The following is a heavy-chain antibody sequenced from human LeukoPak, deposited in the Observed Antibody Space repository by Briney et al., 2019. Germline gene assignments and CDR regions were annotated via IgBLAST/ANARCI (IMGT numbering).Heavy chain of an antibody. CDR2: INPRGGST. D-gene: IGHD6-13*01. Sequence: ASVKVSCKASGYTFTSHFMHWVRQAPGQGLEWMGIINPRGGSTSYTQKFQGRVTMTRDTSTSTVYMELSSLRSEDTAVYYCAAFSIAAAGNLYYYYYMDVWGKGTTVTVSS. J-gene: IGHJ6*03. V-gene: IGHV1-46*01. CDR1: GYTFTSHF. CDR3: AAFSIAAAGNLYYYYYMDV.